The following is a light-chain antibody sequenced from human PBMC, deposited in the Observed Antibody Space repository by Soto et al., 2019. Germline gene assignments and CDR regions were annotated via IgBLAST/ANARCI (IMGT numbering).Light chain of an antibody. CDR1: QGVSNW. CDR2: AAS. Sequence: DIQMTQSPSSVSGSVGDRVTITCRASQGVSNWLAWYQQKPGKAPKLLIYAASTLRSGVPSRFRGSGSGTDFTFTISSLQPEDFATYYCQQANSFPYTFGQGTKLEIK. J-gene: IGKJ2*01. CDR3: QQANSFPYT. V-gene: IGKV1-12*01.